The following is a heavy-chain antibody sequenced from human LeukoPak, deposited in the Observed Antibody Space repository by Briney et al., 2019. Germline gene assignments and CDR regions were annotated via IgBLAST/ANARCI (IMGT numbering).Heavy chain of an antibody. J-gene: IGHJ5*02. Sequence: PGGSLRLSCAASGXTFSSYAMSWVRQAPGKGLEWVSAISGSGGSTYYADSVKGRFTISRDNSKNTLYLQMNSLRAEDTAVYYCAKDDYYGSGSYYKIPFDPWGQGTLVTVSS. V-gene: IGHV3-23*01. D-gene: IGHD3-10*01. CDR1: GXTFSSYA. CDR2: ISGSGGST. CDR3: AKDDYYGSGSYYKIPFDP.